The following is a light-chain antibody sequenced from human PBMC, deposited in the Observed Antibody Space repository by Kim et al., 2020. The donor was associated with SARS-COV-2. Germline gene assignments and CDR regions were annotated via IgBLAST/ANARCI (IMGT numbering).Light chain of an antibody. CDR2: EDK. Sequence: KRVNDNLTRRSGRLARIFADGYQERPGSSPTIVIYEDKQRPSGVPGRFSGSIDSASNSDSLTISGLKTEDEADYYCQSYDSSFYGVFGGGTQLTVL. V-gene: IGLV6-57*01. CDR3: QSYDSSFYGV. CDR1: SGRLARIF. J-gene: IGLJ3*02.